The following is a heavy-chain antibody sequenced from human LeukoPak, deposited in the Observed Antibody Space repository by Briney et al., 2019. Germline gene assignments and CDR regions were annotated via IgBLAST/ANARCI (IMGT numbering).Heavy chain of an antibody. D-gene: IGHD4-17*01. Sequence: GGSLRLSCAASGFTFSDAWMSWVRQAPGKGLEWVGHIKSKTDGGTTDYAAPVKGRFTISRDDSKNTLYLQMNSLETEDTAVYFCTTANYGAYDYWGQGTLVTVSS. CDR2: IKSKTDGGTT. CDR1: GFTFSDAW. J-gene: IGHJ4*02. V-gene: IGHV3-15*01. CDR3: TTANYGAYDY.